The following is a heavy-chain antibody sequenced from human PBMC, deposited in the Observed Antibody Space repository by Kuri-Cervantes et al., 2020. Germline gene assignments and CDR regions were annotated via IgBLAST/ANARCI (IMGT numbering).Heavy chain of an antibody. CDR1: GYTFTNYD. D-gene: IGHD1-7*01. J-gene: IGHJ4*02. CDR2: INPNSGGT. CDR3: ARGGELELLLDY. Sequence: ASVKVSCKASGYTFTNYDFTWVRQAPGQGLEWMGWINPNSGGTNSAQKFQGRVTMTRDTSISTAYMELRRLRSDDTAVYYCARGGELELLLDYWGQGALVTVSS. V-gene: IGHV1-2*02.